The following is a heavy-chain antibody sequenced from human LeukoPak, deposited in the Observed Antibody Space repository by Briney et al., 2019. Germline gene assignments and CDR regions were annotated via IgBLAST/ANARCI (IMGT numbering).Heavy chain of an antibody. Sequence: PGGSLRLSCAASGFTFSSYWMSWVRQAPGKGLEWVANIKQGGSEKYYVDSVKGRFTISRDNAKNSLYLQMNSLRAEDTAVYYCARDWMAAAAGVPLNAFDIWGQGTMVTVSS. V-gene: IGHV3-7*01. CDR3: ARDWMAAAAGVPLNAFDI. D-gene: IGHD6-13*01. CDR2: IKQGGSEK. CDR1: GFTFSSYW. J-gene: IGHJ3*02.